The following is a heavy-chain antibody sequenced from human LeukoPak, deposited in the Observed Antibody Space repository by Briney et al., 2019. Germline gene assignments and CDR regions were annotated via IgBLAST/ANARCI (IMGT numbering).Heavy chain of an antibody. V-gene: IGHV4-34*01. J-gene: IGHJ5*02. CDR2: INHSGST. CDR1: GGSFSGYY. Sequence: PSETLSLTCAVYGGSFSGYYWSWIRQPPGKGLEWIGEINHSGSTNYNPSLKSRVTISVDTSKNQFSLKLSSVTAADTAVYYCARRERRPGIAVANWFDPWGQGTLVTVSS. D-gene: IGHD6-19*01. CDR3: ARRERRPGIAVANWFDP.